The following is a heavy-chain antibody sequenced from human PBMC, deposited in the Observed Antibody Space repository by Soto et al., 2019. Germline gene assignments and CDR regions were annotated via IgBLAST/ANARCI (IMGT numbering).Heavy chain of an antibody. CDR2: ISAYNGNT. J-gene: IGHJ4*02. Sequence: QVQLVQSGAEVKKPGASVKVSCKASGYTFTSYGISWVRQAPGQGLEWMGWISAYNGNTNYAQKLQGRVTMTTDTSTSTAYMELRILRSDDTAVYYCARAPEFYYDSSGYGIDYWGQGTLVTVSS. CDR1: GYTFTSYG. D-gene: IGHD3-22*01. V-gene: IGHV1-18*01. CDR3: ARAPEFYYDSSGYGIDY.